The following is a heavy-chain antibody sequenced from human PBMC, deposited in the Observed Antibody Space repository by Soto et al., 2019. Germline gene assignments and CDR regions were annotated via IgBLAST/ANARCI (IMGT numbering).Heavy chain of an antibody. D-gene: IGHD6-19*01. CDR3: AKDIGGWFSN. CDR1: GFTFDDYA. J-gene: IGHJ4*02. V-gene: IGHV3-9*01. CDR2: ISWNSGSI. Sequence: EVQLVESGGGLVQPGRSLRLSCAASGFTFDDYAMHWVRQAPGKGLEWVSGISWNSGSIGYADSVKGRFTISGDNAKNSLYLQMNSLRAEDTALYYCAKDIGGWFSNWGQGTLVTVSS.